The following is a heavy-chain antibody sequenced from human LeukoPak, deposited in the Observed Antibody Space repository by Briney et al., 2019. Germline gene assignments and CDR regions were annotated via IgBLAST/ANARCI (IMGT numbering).Heavy chain of an antibody. D-gene: IGHD1-26*01. Sequence: SETLSLTCAVSGGSISSSNWWSWVRQPPGKGLEWIGEIYHSGSTNYNPSLKSRVTISVDKSKNQFSLKLSSVTAADTAVYYCASISGSSGDFDYWGQGTLVTVSS. V-gene: IGHV4-4*02. CDR2: IYHSGST. CDR1: GGSISSSNW. CDR3: ASISGSSGDFDY. J-gene: IGHJ4*02.